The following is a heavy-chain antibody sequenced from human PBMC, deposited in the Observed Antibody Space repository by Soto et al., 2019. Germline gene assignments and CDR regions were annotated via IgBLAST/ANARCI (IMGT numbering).Heavy chain of an antibody. CDR2: VYYSGNT. CDR1: GGSIRSNGYH. V-gene: IGHV4-39*01. Sequence: QLQLQESGPGLVKPSETLSLTCTVSGGSIRSNGYHWDWIRQPPGKGLEGIGNVYYSGNTYSNPSLKSRVSISIDTSKNQFSLKLRSVTAADTAVYYCARQPSGYDTSWGQGSLVTVSS. J-gene: IGHJ5*02. CDR3: ARQPSGYDTS. D-gene: IGHD5-12*01.